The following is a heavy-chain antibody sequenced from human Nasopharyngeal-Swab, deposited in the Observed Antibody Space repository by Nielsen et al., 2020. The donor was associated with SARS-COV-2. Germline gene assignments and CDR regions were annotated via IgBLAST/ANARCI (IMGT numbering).Heavy chain of an antibody. J-gene: IGHJ6*02. CDR1: GGTFSSYA. Sequence: SVKVSCKASGGTFSSYAISWVRQAPGQGLEWMGGIIPIFGTANYAQKFQGRVTITVDESTSTAYMELSSLRSEDTAVYYCAAELIASGWYSGYYYYGMDVWGQGTTVTVSS. V-gene: IGHV1-69*13. CDR3: AAELIASGWYSGYYYYGMDV. D-gene: IGHD6-19*01. CDR2: IIPIFGTA.